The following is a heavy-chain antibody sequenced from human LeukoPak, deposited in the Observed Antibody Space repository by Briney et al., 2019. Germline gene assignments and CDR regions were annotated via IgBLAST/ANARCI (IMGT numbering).Heavy chain of an antibody. CDR1: GFTFGTYW. D-gene: IGHD2-2*01. J-gene: IGHJ4*02. CDR2: MKQDGSEK. Sequence: GGSLRLSCTASGFTFGTYWMTWVRQAPGKGLEWVANMKQDGSEKYYVDSVRGRFTISRDNAKNSLYLQMNSLGAEDTAVYYCARIYCSSTNCYRHFDYWGQGTLVTVSS. V-gene: IGHV3-7*01. CDR3: ARIYCSSTNCYRHFDY.